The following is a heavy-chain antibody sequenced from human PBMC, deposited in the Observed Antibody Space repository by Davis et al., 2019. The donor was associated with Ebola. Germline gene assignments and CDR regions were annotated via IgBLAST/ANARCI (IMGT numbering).Heavy chain of an antibody. J-gene: IGHJ3*01. V-gene: IGHV3-53*01. D-gene: IGHD6-19*01. Sequence: GGSLRLSCAASGFTVSSNYMSWVRQAPGKGLEWVSVTYSGGSTYYADSVKGRFTISRDNSKNTLHLQMNSLRVEDTAIYYCAKDTSNVWFDVWGQGTMVTVPS. CDR1: GFTVSSNY. CDR3: AKDTSNVWFDV. CDR2: TYSGGST.